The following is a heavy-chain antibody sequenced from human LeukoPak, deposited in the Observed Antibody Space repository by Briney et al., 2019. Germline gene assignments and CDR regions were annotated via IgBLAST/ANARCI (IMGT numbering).Heavy chain of an antibody. CDR3: AKTKLDWLLFDF. Sequence: PSETLSLTCAVYGGSFSGYYWSWIRQPPGKGLEWIGEINHSGSTNYNPSLKSRVTMSLDTSKSQFYLRLTSVTAADTALYYCAKTKLDWLLFDFWGQGILVTVSS. V-gene: IGHV4-34*10. CDR2: INHSGST. D-gene: IGHD3-9*01. J-gene: IGHJ4*02. CDR1: GGSFSGYY.